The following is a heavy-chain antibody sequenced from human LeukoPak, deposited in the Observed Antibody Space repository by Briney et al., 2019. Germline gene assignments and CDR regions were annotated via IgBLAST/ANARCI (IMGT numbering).Heavy chain of an antibody. J-gene: IGHJ4*02. V-gene: IGHV4-34*01. CDR3: AREPRGYDSSGYYSNFDY. CDR2: INHSGST. CDR1: GGSISSYF. D-gene: IGHD3-22*01. Sequence: PSETPSLTCTVSGGSISSYFWSWIRQPPGKGLEWIGEINHSGSTNYNPSLKSRVTISVDTSKNQFSLKLSSVTAADTAVYYCAREPRGYDSSGYYSNFDYWGQGTLVTVSS.